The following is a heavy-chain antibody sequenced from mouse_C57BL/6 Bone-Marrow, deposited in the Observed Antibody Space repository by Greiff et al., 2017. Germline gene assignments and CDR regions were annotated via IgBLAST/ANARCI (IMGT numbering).Heavy chain of an antibody. CDR1: GYAFSSSW. V-gene: IGHV1-82*01. CDR3: ARLYYDYARDY. J-gene: IGHJ4*01. CDR2: IYPGDGDT. D-gene: IGHD2-4*01. Sequence: VQLQQSGPELVKPGASVKISCKASGYAFSSSWMNWVKQRPGKGLEWIGRIYPGDGDTNYNGKFKGKATLTADKSSSTAYMQLSSLTSEDSAVXFCARLYYDYARDYWGQGTSVTVSS.